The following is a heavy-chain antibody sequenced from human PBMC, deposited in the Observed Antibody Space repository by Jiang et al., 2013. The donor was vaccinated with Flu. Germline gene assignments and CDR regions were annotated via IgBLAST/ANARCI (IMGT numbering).Heavy chain of an antibody. D-gene: IGHD1-26*01. CDR3: ARLGGSYYPYLYYFDY. CDR1: GASISDYY. J-gene: IGHJ4*02. V-gene: IGHV4-59*08. Sequence: LLKPSESLFLTCTVSGASISDYYWTWIRAAPRERDWSTLGISITKLGAPTTTPPSTSRVTISADTSKNQLSLNLSSLTAADTAVYYCARLGGSYYPYLYYFDYWGQGTLVTVSS. CDR2: SITKLGAP.